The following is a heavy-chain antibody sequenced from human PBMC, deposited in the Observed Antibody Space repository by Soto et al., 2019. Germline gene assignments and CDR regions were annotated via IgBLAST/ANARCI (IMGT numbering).Heavy chain of an antibody. Sequence: SETLFLTCAVSGGSISSSNWWSWVRQPPGKGLEWIGEIYHSGSTNYNPSLKSRVTISVDKSKNQFSLKLSSVTAADTAVYYCARDIAAAANRGDWFDPWGQGTLVTVSS. CDR1: GGSISSSNW. CDR2: IYHSGST. D-gene: IGHD6-13*01. V-gene: IGHV4-4*02. CDR3: ARDIAAAANRGDWFDP. J-gene: IGHJ5*02.